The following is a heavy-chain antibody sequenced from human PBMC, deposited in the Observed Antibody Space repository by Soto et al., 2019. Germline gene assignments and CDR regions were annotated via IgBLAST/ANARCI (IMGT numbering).Heavy chain of an antibody. J-gene: IGHJ4*02. Sequence: QVQLQESGPGLVKPSETLSLTCTVSGGSISSYYWSWIRQPPGKGLEWIGYIYYSGSTNYNPSLKSRVTKSVDTSKNQFSLKLSSVTAADTAVYYCARAVYSSSWFDYWGQGTLVTVSS. CDR2: IYYSGST. D-gene: IGHD6-13*01. CDR3: ARAVYSSSWFDY. CDR1: GGSISSYY. V-gene: IGHV4-59*01.